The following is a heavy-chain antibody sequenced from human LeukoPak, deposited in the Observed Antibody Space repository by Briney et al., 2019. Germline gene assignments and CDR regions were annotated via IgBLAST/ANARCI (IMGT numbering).Heavy chain of an antibody. D-gene: IGHD3-22*01. CDR1: GFTFSSYT. CDR2: IGSTSSTI. J-gene: IGHJ3*02. V-gene: IGHV3-48*01. Sequence: GGSLRLSCAASGFTFSSYTMNWVRQAPGKGLEWVSYIGSTSSTIYYADSVKGRFTISRDNAKNSLYLQMNSLRAEDTAVYYCARDHHRRLYDSQARDTFDIWGQGTMVTVSS. CDR3: ARDHHRRLYDSQARDTFDI.